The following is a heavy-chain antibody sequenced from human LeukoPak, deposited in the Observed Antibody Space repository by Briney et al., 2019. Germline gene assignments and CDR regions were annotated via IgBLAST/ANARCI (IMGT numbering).Heavy chain of an antibody. Sequence: PGRSLRLSCAASGFSFSNSAMHWVRQAPGKGLEWVAVISFDGTNKYYADSVKGRFTISRDNSKNTLYLQMNSLRAEDTAVYYCAREGWLQRKIYYGMDVWGQGTTVTVSS. D-gene: IGHD5-24*01. J-gene: IGHJ6*02. CDR3: AREGWLQRKIYYGMDV. CDR2: ISFDGTNK. V-gene: IGHV3-30*14. CDR1: GFSFSNSA.